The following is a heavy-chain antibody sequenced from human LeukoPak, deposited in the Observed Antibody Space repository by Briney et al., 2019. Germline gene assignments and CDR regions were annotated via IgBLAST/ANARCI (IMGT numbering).Heavy chain of an antibody. CDR1: GLIVTRDY. D-gene: IGHD4-23*01. CDR3: AGGATVVTLDY. J-gene: IGHJ4*02. Sequence: GSLRLSCAASGLIVTRDYMSWVRQAPGKGLEWVSVVYSSGSVFYADSVKGRFTISRDNSKNTLNLQMTNLRPEDTAVYYCAGGATVVTLDYWGQGTLVTVSS. V-gene: IGHV3-66*02. CDR2: VYSSGSV.